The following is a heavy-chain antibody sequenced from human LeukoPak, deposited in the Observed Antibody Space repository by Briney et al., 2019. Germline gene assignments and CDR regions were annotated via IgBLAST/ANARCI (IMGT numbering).Heavy chain of an antibody. CDR2: IIPILGIA. CDR3: ARDLMGCSSTSCLDGMDV. V-gene: IGHV1-69*04. Sequence: SVKVSCKASGGTFSSYAISWVRQAPGQGLEWMGRIIPILGIANYAQKFQGRVTMTRDTSTSTVYMELSSLRSEDTAVYYCARDLMGCSSTSCLDGMDVWGQGTTVTVSS. J-gene: IGHJ6*02. CDR1: GGTFSSYA. D-gene: IGHD2-2*01.